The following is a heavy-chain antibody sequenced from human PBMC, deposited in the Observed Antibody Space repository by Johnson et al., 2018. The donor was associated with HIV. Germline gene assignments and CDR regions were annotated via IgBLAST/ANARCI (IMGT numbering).Heavy chain of an antibody. CDR2: ISWNSGGI. CDR3: AREDPREFHGYGGDGFDI. J-gene: IGHJ3*02. V-gene: IGHV3-9*01. D-gene: IGHD3-16*01. CDR1: GFTFDDYA. Sequence: VQLVESGGGLVQPGRSLRLSCAASGFTFDDYAMHWVRQAPGKGLEWVSGISWNSGGIGYADSVKGRFTISRDNAKNALYLQMNSLRAEDTALYYCAREDPREFHGYGGDGFDIWGQGTMVTVSS.